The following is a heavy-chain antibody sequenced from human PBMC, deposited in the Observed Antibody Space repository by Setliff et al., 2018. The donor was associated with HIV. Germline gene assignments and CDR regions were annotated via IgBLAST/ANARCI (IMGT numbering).Heavy chain of an antibody. CDR1: GGSISGGRYY. J-gene: IGHJ5*02. Sequence: SETLSLTCTVSGGSISGGRYYWGWIRQPAGKGLEWIGRIYTNGRSNFNPSLKSRFSISLDTSKNKISLNLSSVNDADTAVYYCASTGTHYSKWFDPWGQGTLVTVSS. V-gene: IGHV4-61*02. CDR2: IYTNGRS. D-gene: IGHD1-26*01. CDR3: ASTGTHYSKWFDP.